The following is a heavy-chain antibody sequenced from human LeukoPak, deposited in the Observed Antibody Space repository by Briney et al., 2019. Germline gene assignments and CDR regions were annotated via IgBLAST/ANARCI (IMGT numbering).Heavy chain of an antibody. J-gene: IGHJ4*02. Sequence: GGCLRLSCAASGHTFSSYWMSWVRQAPGKGLEWVANLNEDGSEKHYVDSVKGRFTISRDNAKNSLYLQMNSLRAEDTAVYYCARDGHYDFWSGYYPFDYWGQGTLVTVSS. D-gene: IGHD3-3*01. CDR3: ARDGHYDFWSGYYPFDY. CDR2: LNEDGSEK. CDR1: GHTFSSYW. V-gene: IGHV3-7*01.